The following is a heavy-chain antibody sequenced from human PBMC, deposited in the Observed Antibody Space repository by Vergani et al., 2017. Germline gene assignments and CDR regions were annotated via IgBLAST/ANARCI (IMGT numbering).Heavy chain of an antibody. CDR3: AKSEVRSISWRFYYYYMDV. CDR1: GFTFSNYA. D-gene: IGHD2-2*01. CDR2: ISYDGNNK. V-gene: IGHV3-30-3*01. Sequence: QVHLVESVGGVVQPGRSLRLSCAASGFTFSNYAMHWVRQAPGKELEWVAVISYDGNNKYYADSVKGRFTISRDNSKSSLYLQMNSLRAEDTAVYYCAKSEVRSISWRFYYYYMDVWGKGTTVTVSS. J-gene: IGHJ6*03.